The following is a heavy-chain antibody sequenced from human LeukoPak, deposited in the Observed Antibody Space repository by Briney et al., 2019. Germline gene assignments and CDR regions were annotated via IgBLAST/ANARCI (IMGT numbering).Heavy chain of an antibody. CDR2: MKYDGSEK. J-gene: IGHJ4*02. V-gene: IGHV3-7*01. Sequence: GGSLRLSCTASGFTFGDYGVNWVRQAPGKGLEWVANMKYDGSEKYYVDSVKGRFTISRDNAKNSLYLQMNSLRAEDTAVYYCARDIEAAGLFLDYWGQGTLVTVSS. D-gene: IGHD6-13*01. CDR1: GFTFGDYG. CDR3: ARDIEAAGLFLDY.